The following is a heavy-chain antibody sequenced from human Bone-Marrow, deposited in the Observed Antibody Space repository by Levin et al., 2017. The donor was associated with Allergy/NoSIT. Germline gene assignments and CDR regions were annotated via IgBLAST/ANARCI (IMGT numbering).Heavy chain of an antibody. CDR2: ISYDGSNK. J-gene: IGHJ4*02. Sequence: GGSLRLSCAASGFTFSSYAMHWVRQAPGKGLEWVAVISYDGSNKYYADSVKGRFTISRDNSKNTLYLQMNSLRAEDTAVYYCARENSYGYMFDYWGQGTLVTVSS. V-gene: IGHV3-30*04. D-gene: IGHD5-18*01. CDR3: ARENSYGYMFDY. CDR1: GFTFSSYA.